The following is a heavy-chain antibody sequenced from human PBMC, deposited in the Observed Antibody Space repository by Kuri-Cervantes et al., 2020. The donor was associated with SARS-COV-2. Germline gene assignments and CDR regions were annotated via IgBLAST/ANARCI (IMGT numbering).Heavy chain of an antibody. CDR1: GGSFSGYY. D-gene: IGHD3-22*01. V-gene: IGHV4-34*01. J-gene: IGHJ4*02. CDR3: ARGADYYDSSGYYPIDY. Sequence: SETLSLTCAVYGGSFSGYYWSWIRQPPGKGLEWIGEINHSGSTNYNPSLKSRVTISVDTSKNQFSLKLSSVTAADTAVYYCARGADYYDSSGYYPIDYWGQGTLVTVSS. CDR2: INHSGST.